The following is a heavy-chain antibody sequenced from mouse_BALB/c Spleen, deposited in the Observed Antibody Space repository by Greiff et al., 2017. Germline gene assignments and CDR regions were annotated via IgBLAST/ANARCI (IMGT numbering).Heavy chain of an antibody. V-gene: IGHV5-6-5*01. Sequence: EVQVVESGGGLVKPGGSLKLSCAASGFTFSSYAMSWVRQTPEKRLEWVASISSGGSTYYPDSVKGRFTISRDNARNILYLQMSSLRSEDTAMYYCARDAYYGYGFAYWGQGTLVTVSA. CDR3: ARDAYYGYGFAY. CDR2: ISSGGST. CDR1: GFTFSSYA. D-gene: IGHD1-2*01. J-gene: IGHJ3*01.